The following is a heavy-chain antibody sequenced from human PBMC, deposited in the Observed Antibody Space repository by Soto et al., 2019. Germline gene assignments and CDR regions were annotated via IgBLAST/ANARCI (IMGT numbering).Heavy chain of an antibody. V-gene: IGHV3-49*03. CDR3: TRLEKGYYYYMDV. Sequence: GGSLRLSCTASGFTFGGYAMSWFRQAPGKGLEWVGFIRSKAYAGTTEYAASVKGRFTISRDDSKSIAYLQMNSLKTEDTAVYYCTRLEKGYYYYMDVWGKGTTVTVSS. J-gene: IGHJ6*03. CDR1: GFTFGGYA. CDR2: IRSKAYAGTT.